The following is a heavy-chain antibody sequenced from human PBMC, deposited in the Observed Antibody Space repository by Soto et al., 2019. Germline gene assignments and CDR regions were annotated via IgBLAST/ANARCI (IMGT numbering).Heavy chain of an antibody. J-gene: IGHJ6*02. CDR3: ARGNTAAGTNYYYGMDV. CDR1: GGSISSYY. D-gene: IGHD6-13*01. V-gene: IGHV4-59*01. Sequence: SETLSLTCTVSGGSISSYYWSWIRQPPGKGLEWIGYIYYSGSTNYNPSLKSRVTISVDTSKNQFSLKLSSVTAADTAVYYCARGNTAAGTNYYYGMDVWGQGTRVTVS. CDR2: IYYSGST.